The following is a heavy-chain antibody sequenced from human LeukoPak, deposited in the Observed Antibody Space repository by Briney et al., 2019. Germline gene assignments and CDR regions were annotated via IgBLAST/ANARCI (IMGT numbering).Heavy chain of an antibody. V-gene: IGHV4-61*01. Sequence: PSETLSLTCTVSGGSISSGSYFWSWIRQPPGKGLEWIGYIYYSGSTNYNPSLKSRVTISVDTSKNQFSLKLSSVTAADTAVYYCARTPPSYSGSYHFDYWGQGTLVTVSS. CDR3: ARTPPSYSGSYHFDY. D-gene: IGHD1-26*01. J-gene: IGHJ4*02. CDR2: IYYSGST. CDR1: GGSISSGSYF.